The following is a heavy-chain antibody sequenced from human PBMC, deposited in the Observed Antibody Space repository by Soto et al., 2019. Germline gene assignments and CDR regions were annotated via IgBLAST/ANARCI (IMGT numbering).Heavy chain of an antibody. CDR1: GYSFTSYW. CDR3: ARGRDCGGDCYENWFDP. J-gene: IGHJ5*02. D-gene: IGHD2-21*02. Sequence: GESLKISCKGSGYSFTSYWIGWVRQVPGKGLEWMGIIYPGDSDTRYSPSFQGQVTISADKSISTAYLQWSSLKASDTAMYYRARGRDCGGDCYENWFDPWGQGTLVTVS. V-gene: IGHV5-51*01. CDR2: IYPGDSDT.